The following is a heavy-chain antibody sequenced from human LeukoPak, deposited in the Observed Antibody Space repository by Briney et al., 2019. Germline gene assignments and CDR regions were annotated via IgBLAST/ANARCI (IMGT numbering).Heavy chain of an antibody. J-gene: IGHJ4*02. Sequence: GGSLRLSCVASGFSFSDYSMNWVRQTPGKGLEWVAVISYDGSNKYYADSVKGRFTISRDHSKNTLYLQMNSLRAEDTAVYYCARGYYDSSGYSGLFDYWGQGTLVTVSS. CDR1: GFSFSDYS. V-gene: IGHV3-30-3*01. CDR3: ARGYYDSSGYSGLFDY. D-gene: IGHD3-22*01. CDR2: ISYDGSNK.